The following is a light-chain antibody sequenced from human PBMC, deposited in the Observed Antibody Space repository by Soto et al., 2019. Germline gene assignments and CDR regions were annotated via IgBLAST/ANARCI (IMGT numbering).Light chain of an antibody. CDR1: QSVSSY. CDR2: GAS. Sequence: EIVLTQSPATLSLSPWERATLSCRASQSVSSYLAWYQQKPGQAPRLLIYGASNRATGIPDRFSGSGSGTDFTLTISSLEPEDFAVYYCQQRSNWPPSITFGQGTRLEIK. V-gene: IGKV3-11*01. CDR3: QQRSNWPPSIT. J-gene: IGKJ5*01.